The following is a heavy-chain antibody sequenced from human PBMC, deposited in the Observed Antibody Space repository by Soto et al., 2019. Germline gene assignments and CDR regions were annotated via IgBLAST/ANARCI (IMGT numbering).Heavy chain of an antibody. CDR1: GFTFSNAW. D-gene: IGHD2-21*02. J-gene: IGHJ4*02. CDR2: IKSKTDGGTT. V-gene: IGHV3-15*01. CDR3: TTDVWGDYYFDY. Sequence: GGSLRLSCAASGFTFSNAWMSWVRQAPGKGLEWVGRIKSKTDGGTTDYAAPVKGRFTISRDDSKNTLYLQMNSLKTEDTAVYYCTTDVWGDYYFDYWGQGTLVTVSS.